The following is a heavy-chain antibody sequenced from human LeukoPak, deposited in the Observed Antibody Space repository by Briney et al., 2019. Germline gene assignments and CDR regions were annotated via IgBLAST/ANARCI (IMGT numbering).Heavy chain of an antibody. V-gene: IGHV3-30*04. D-gene: IGHD3-10*01. CDR3: ARDQEYYGSGSQNLFDY. Sequence: GSSLRLSCAASGFTFSSYAMHWVRQAPGKGLEWVAVISYDGSNKYYADPVKGRFTISRDNSKNTLYLQMNSLRAEDTAVYYCARDQEYYGSGSQNLFDYWGQGTLVTVSS. CDR2: ISYDGSNK. J-gene: IGHJ4*02. CDR1: GFTFSSYA.